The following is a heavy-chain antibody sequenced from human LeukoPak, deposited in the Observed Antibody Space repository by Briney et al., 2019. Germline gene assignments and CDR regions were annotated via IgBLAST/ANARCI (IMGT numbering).Heavy chain of an antibody. D-gene: IGHD3-9*01. Sequence: SETLSLTCNVSGASMSSNYWSWIRQPPGKGLEWIGYIYYTRSTHYNPSLKSRVTISVDTSKNQFSLKLSSVTAADTAVYYCARVRYSDVLTGYYGDGYFDYWGQGTLVTVSS. CDR2: IYYTRST. V-gene: IGHV4-59*01. CDR3: ARVRYSDVLTGYYGDGYFDY. CDR1: GASMSSNY. J-gene: IGHJ4*02.